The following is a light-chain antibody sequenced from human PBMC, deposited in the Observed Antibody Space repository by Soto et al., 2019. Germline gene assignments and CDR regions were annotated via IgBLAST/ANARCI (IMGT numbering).Light chain of an antibody. CDR2: GAS. CDR3: QQYGSSLYT. J-gene: IGKJ2*01. Sequence: EIVLTQSPGTLSLSPGERATLSCRASQSVSSSYFAWYQQKPGQAPRLLIYGASNRATGIPDRFSGSGSGTDFTLTISRLEPEDFAVYYCQQYGSSLYTFGQGTNLEIK. V-gene: IGKV3-20*01. CDR1: QSVSSSY.